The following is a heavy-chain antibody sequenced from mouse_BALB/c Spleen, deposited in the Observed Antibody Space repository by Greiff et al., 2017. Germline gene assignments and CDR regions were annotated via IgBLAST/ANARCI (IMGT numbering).Heavy chain of an antibody. CDR1: GYSITSGYY. V-gene: IGHV3-6*02. D-gene: IGHD1-1*01. CDR3: ARDPYYGSSYWYFDV. Sequence: VQLQQSGPGLVKPSQSLPLTCSVTGYSITSGYYWNWIRQFPGNKLEWMGYISYDGSNNYNPSLKNRISITRDTSKNQFFLKLNSVTTEDTATYYCARDPYYGSSYWYFDVWGAGTTVTVSS. CDR2: ISYDGSN. J-gene: IGHJ1*01.